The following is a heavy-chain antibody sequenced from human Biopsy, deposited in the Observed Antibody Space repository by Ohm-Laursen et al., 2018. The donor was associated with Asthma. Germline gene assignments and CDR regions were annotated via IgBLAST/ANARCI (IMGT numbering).Heavy chain of an antibody. CDR2: IDWEEDK. CDR3: TRHNDY. CDR1: GFSLSSSGAN. Sequence: TQTLTLTCSFSGFSLSSSGANVNWIRQPPGKALEWLARIDWEEDKFYSTSLRTRLTISKGSSEDQVVLTMTSMGPVDTATYYCTRHNDYWGPGILVTVSS. V-gene: IGHV2-70*04. J-gene: IGHJ4*02. D-gene: IGHD1-14*01.